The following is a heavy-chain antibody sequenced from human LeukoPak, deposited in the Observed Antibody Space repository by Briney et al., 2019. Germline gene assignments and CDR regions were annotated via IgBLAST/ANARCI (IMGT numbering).Heavy chain of an antibody. Sequence: PGGSLRLSCVPSGFSFSSYAMNWVRQAPGKGLEWVSSISVSGGSTYYADSVKGRFTISRDNSKNTLSLQMKSLRAEDTAVYNCARGTTSGSWPYYYFDYWGQGTLVTVSS. D-gene: IGHD1-26*01. CDR1: GFSFSSYA. V-gene: IGHV3-23*01. CDR2: ISVSGGST. CDR3: ARGTTSGSWPYYYFDY. J-gene: IGHJ4*02.